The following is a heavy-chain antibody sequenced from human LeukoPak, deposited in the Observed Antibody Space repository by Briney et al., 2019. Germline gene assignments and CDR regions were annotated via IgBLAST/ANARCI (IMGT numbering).Heavy chain of an antibody. D-gene: IGHD1-26*01. V-gene: IGHV3-21*04. CDR2: ISSSSSYI. CDR3: ARDLAVGAFDY. Sequence: GGSLRLSCAASGFTFSSYSMNWVRQAPGKGLEWVSSISSSSSYIYYADSVKGRFTISRDNAKNSLYLQMNSLRAEDTALYYCARDLAVGAFDYWGQGTLVTVSS. CDR1: GFTFSSYS. J-gene: IGHJ4*02.